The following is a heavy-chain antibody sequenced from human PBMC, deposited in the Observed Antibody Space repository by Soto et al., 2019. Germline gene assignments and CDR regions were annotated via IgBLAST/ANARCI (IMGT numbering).Heavy chain of an antibody. D-gene: IGHD5-18*01. J-gene: IGHJ3*02. CDR3: VKQDGYSYAFDI. CDR1: GFTFSSYA. CDR2: ISSNGGST. Sequence: EVQLVESGGGLVQPGGSLRLSCSASGFTFSSYAMHWVRQAPGKGLEYVSAISSNGGSTYYADSVKGRFTISRDNSKNTLYLQMSSLRAEDMAVYYCVKQDGYSYAFDILGQGTMVTVSS. V-gene: IGHV3-64D*06.